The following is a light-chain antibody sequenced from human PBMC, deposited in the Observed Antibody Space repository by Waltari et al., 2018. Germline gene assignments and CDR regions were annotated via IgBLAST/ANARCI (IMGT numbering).Light chain of an antibody. Sequence: QSVLTQPPSVSGAPGPRVTISCTGSGSNIGAGYDVHWYQHLPRAAPKLLIYGSSSRPLGVPDRFFGSTSGTSASLAITGLQAEDEGDYYCTSYTSSHSLVFGTGTKVTVL. J-gene: IGLJ1*01. CDR3: TSYTSSHSLV. CDR2: GSS. V-gene: IGLV1-40*01. CDR1: GSNIGAGYD.